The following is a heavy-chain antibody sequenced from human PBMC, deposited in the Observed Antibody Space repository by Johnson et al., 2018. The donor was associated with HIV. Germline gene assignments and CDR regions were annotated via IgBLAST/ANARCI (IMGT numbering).Heavy chain of an antibody. CDR2: ISWNSGSI. Sequence: VQLVESGGGLVQPGRSLRLSCAASGFTFDDYAMHWVRQAPGKGLEWVSGISWNSGSIGYADSVEGRFTISRDNSKNTLYLQMNSLRAEDTAVYYCATSTASDALDIWGQGTMVTVSS. CDR1: GFTFDDYA. CDR3: ATSTASDALDI. D-gene: IGHD1-1*01. V-gene: IGHV3-9*01. J-gene: IGHJ3*02.